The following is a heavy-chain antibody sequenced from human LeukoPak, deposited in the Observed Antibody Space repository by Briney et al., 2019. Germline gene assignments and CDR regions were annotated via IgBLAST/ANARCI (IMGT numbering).Heavy chain of an antibody. CDR3: AKDLTNIAEYYFDY. CDR1: GFTFRSYW. J-gene: IGHJ4*02. CDR2: ISRDGRDK. V-gene: IGHV3-30*18. Sequence: PGGSLRLSCAASGFTFRSYWMHWVRQDPGKGLEWVAVISRDGRDKHHADSVKGRFTISRDNSKNTLYLDMNSLRADDTAVYYCAKDLTNIAEYYFDYWGQGTLVTVS. D-gene: IGHD6-13*01.